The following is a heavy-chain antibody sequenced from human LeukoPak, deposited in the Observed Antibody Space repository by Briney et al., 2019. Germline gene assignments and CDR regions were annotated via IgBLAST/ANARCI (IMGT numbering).Heavy chain of an antibody. J-gene: IGHJ5*02. CDR1: RFTFSSYS. D-gene: IGHD6-19*01. CDR3: ARETVAGTGWFDP. Sequence: GGSLRLSCAASRFTFSSYSMNWVRQAPGKGLEWVSAISGSSGSTYYADSVKGRFTISRDNSKNTLYLQMNSLRAEDTAVYYCARETVAGTGWFDPWGQGTLVTVSS. V-gene: IGHV3-23*01. CDR2: ISGSSGST.